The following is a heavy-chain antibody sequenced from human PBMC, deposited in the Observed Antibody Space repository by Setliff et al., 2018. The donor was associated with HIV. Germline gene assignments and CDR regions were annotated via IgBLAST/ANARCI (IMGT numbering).Heavy chain of an antibody. Sequence: ASVKVSCKASGYTFTNFYMHWVRQAPGQGLEWMGIINPGGGNTRYAQRFQGRVSMTRDTSTSTVYMELSSLRSEDTALYYCARDWGTMVRGDNWFDPWGQGTLVTVSS. V-gene: IGHV1-46*01. CDR1: GYTFTNFY. D-gene: IGHD3-10*01. CDR3: ARDWGTMVRGDNWFDP. J-gene: IGHJ5*02. CDR2: INPGGGNT.